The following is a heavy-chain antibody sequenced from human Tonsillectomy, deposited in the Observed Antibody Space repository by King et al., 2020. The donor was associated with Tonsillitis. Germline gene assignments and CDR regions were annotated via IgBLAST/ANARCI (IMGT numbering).Heavy chain of an antibody. CDR2: ISDSGGST. CDR1: GFTFSNYA. Sequence: VQLVESGGGLVQSGGSLRLSCAASGFTFSNYAMSWVRQAPGKGLDWVSAISDSGGSTYYADSVKGRFTISRDNSKNTLFLQMNSLRAEDTAVYYCAKNIIVRGKGGAFDIWGQGKMVTVSS. J-gene: IGHJ3*02. CDR3: AKNIIVRGKGGAFDI. V-gene: IGHV3-23*04. D-gene: IGHD1-26*01.